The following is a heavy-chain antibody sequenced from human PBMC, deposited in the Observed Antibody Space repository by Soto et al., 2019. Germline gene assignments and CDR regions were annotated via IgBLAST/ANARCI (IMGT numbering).Heavy chain of an antibody. V-gene: IGHV3-30*03. CDR1: EFPFNNYA. D-gene: IGHD4-17*01. CDR3: ARGPSYSDSYFDH. J-gene: IGHJ4*02. CDR2: ISYDGNNK. Sequence: GGSLRLSCAASEFPFNNYAMHWVRPAPGKGLQWLAVISYDGNNKYYADSVEGRFTISRDNSKNTVYLQMNSLRLEDTAVYYCARGPSYSDSYFDHWGQGTLVTVSS.